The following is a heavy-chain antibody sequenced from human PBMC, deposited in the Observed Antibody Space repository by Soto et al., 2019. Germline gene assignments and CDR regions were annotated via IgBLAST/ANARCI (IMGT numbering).Heavy chain of an antibody. D-gene: IGHD3-22*01. J-gene: IGHJ4*02. Sequence: QVQLVESGGGVAQPGRSLRLSCVASGFTFGSYAMHWVRQSPGKGLEWVAVISNDGTNQNYADSVKGRFTISRDNSKNSLYVHMSSLRLEDTALYYCVRGEDFYVSIGYSPVFDFWGQGTRGTVAA. CDR2: ISNDGTNQ. CDR1: GFTFGSYA. V-gene: IGHV3-30-3*01. CDR3: VRGEDFYVSIGYSPVFDF.